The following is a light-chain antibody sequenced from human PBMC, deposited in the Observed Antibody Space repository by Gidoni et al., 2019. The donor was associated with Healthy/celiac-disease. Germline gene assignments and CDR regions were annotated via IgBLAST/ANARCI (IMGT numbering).Light chain of an antibody. CDR2: GAS. J-gene: IGKJ2*01. CDR1: QSVSSSY. V-gene: IGKV3-20*01. Sequence: ELVLTRSPGPLSLSPGERATLSCSASQSVSSSYLAWYQQKAGQAPRLLIYGASSRVTGVPDRFSGSGSGTEFTLTISRLESEHFAVYYCQEYGSSTPDTFGQGTKLEIK. CDR3: QEYGSSTPDT.